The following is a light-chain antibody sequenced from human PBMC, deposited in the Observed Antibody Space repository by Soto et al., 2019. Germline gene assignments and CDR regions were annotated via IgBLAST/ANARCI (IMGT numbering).Light chain of an antibody. J-gene: IGLJ2*01. V-gene: IGLV2-8*01. Sequence: QSALTQPPSASGSPGQSVTISCTGTSSDVGGYNYVSWYQQYPGRAPKLMIYEVTKRPSGVPDRFSGSKSGNTASLTVSGFQAEDEADYYCSSYAASNNIYVVFGGGTKVTVL. CDR1: SSDVGGYNY. CDR3: SSYAASNNIYVV. CDR2: EVT.